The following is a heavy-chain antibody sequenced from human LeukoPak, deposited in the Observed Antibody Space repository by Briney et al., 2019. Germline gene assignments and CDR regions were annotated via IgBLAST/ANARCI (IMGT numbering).Heavy chain of an antibody. J-gene: IGHJ5*02. V-gene: IGHV4-38-2*02. Sequence: PSETLSLTCTVSGYSISSGYYWGWIRQPPGKGLEWIGSIYHSGSTYYNPSLKSRVTISVDTSKNQFSLKLSSVTAADTAFYYCARQHSTNWYDDRGWFDPWGQGTLVTVSS. CDR1: GYSISSGYY. CDR3: ARQHSTNWYDDRGWFDP. CDR2: IYHSGST. D-gene: IGHD6-13*01.